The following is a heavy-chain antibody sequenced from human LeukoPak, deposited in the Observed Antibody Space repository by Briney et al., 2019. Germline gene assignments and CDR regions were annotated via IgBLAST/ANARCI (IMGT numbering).Heavy chain of an antibody. CDR2: ISYDGSNK. CDR3: ARDGPQAMVNPNHYGMDV. D-gene: IGHD5-18*01. Sequence: GGSLRLSCAASGFTFSSYAMHWVRQAPGKGLEWVAVISYDGSNKYYADSVKGRFTISRDNSKNTLYLQMKSLRAEDTAVYYCARDGPQAMVNPNHYGMDVWGQGTTVTVSS. V-gene: IGHV3-30-3*01. CDR1: GFTFSSYA. J-gene: IGHJ6*02.